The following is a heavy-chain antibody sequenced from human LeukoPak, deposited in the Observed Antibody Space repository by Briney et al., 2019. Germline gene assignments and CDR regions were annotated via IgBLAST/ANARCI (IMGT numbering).Heavy chain of an antibody. CDR1: GFTFSNYA. D-gene: IGHD6-13*01. J-gene: IGHJ4*02. Sequence: GGSLRLSCAASGFTFSNYAMSWVRQAPGKGLEWVSGISSGGGSTYYADSVKGRFTISRDNSKNTLYLQMNSLRAEDTAVYYCAKLNGYSSSWFDYWGQGTLVTVSS. CDR3: AKLNGYSSSWFDY. V-gene: IGHV3-23*01. CDR2: ISSGGGST.